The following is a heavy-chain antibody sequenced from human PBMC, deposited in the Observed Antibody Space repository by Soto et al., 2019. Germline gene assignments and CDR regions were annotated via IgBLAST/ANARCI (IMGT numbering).Heavy chain of an antibody. V-gene: IGHV1-3*01. CDR1: GYTFTSYA. J-gene: IGHJ2*01. D-gene: IGHD2-2*01. CDR3: ARDLYEFCSSTSGYVLDVFAISGRRTIDL. CDR2: INAGNGNT. Sequence: GASVKVSCKASGYTFTSYAMHWVRQAPGQRLEWMGWINAGNGNTKYSQKFQGRVTITRDTSASTAYMELSSLRSEDTAVYYCARDLYEFCSSTSGYVLDVFAISGRRTIDL.